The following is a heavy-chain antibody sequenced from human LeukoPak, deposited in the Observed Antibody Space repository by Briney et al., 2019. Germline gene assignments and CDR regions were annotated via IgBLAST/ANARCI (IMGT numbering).Heavy chain of an antibody. V-gene: IGHV1-3*01. D-gene: IGHD3-22*01. J-gene: IGHJ4*02. CDR2: INAGNGNT. Sequence: GASVKVSCEASGYTFTSYAMHWVRQAPGQRLEWMGWINAGNGNTKYSQKFQGRVTITRDTSASTAYMELSSLRSEDTAVYYCARGGYYYDSSGYSDYWGQGTLVTVSS. CDR3: ARGGYYYDSSGYSDY. CDR1: GYTFTSYA.